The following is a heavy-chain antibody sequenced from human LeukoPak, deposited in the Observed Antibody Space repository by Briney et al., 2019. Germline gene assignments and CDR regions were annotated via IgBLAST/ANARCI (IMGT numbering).Heavy chain of an antibody. CDR2: INPSGGST. D-gene: IGHD3-9*01. V-gene: IGHV1-46*03. CDR3: AREGEHYDILTGYYTLYYFDY. CDR1: GYTFTGYY. Sequence: ASVKVSCKASGYTFTGYYMHWVRQAPGQGLEWMGIINPSGGSTSYAQKFQGRVTMTRDTSTSTVYMELSSLRSEDTAVYYCAREGEHYDILTGYYTLYYFDYWGQGTLVTVSS. J-gene: IGHJ4*02.